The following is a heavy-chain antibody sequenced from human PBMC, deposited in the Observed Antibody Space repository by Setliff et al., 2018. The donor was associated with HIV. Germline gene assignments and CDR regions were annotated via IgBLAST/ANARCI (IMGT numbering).Heavy chain of an antibody. J-gene: IGHJ1*01. V-gene: IGHV1-18*01. CDR3: ARDVSVAGSSEYFQH. CDR2: IGAFNGNT. CDR1: GYTFTDFG. D-gene: IGHD6-19*01. Sequence: GASVKVSCKASGYTFTDFGITWVRQAPGQGLEWMGWIGAFNGNTHYPQNLQGRVTMTTDTSTRTAYMELRSLRSDDTAVYFCARDVSVAGSSEYFQHWGQGTLVTVSS.